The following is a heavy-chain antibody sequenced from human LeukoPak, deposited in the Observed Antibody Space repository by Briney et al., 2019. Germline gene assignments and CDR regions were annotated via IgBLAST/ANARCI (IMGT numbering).Heavy chain of an antibody. CDR2: ISSNGSST. CDR3: ATRYAY. V-gene: IGHV3-64*01. J-gene: IGHJ4*02. CDR1: GLTFSGYA. Sequence: GGSLRLSCAASGLTFSGYAMHWVRQAPGKGLEYFSAISSNGSSTYYANSVKGRFTISRDNSKNTLYLQMGSLRGEHTAVYYCATRYAYWGQGTLATVSS. D-gene: IGHD3-16*01.